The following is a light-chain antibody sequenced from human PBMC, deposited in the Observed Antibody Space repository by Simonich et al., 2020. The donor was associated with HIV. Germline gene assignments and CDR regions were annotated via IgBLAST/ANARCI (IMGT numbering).Light chain of an antibody. Sequence: EIVLTQSPATLSLSPGERATLSCRASQGVGTYLAWYQQKPGQAPRLLIYDTSNRATGIPARFSGSGSGTDFTLTINSLEPGDSAVYYCQQRTNCLTFGQGTKVEIK. CDR3: QQRTNCLT. J-gene: IGKJ1*01. CDR1: QGVGTY. V-gene: IGKV3-11*01. CDR2: DTS.